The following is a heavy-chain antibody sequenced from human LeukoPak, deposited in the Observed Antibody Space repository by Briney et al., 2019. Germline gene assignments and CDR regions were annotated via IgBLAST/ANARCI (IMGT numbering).Heavy chain of an antibody. V-gene: IGHV3-48*02. Sequence: PGGSLRLSCAASGFTFSYYNMNWVRQAPGKGLEWVSYISSSSTTIYYADSVKGRFTISRDNSQNTVYLQMISLTDEDTAVHYCAKGYSGSSFSDVDYWGQGTLVTVSS. CDR2: ISSSSTTI. CDR3: AKGYSGSSFSDVDY. J-gene: IGHJ4*02. CDR1: GFTFSYYN. D-gene: IGHD1-26*01.